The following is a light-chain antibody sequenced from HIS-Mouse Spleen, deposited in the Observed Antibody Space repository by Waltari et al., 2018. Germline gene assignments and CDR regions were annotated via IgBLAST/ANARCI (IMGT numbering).Light chain of an antibody. J-gene: IGLJ2*01. V-gene: IGLV3-19*01. CDR3: NSRDSSGNHVV. CDR2: GKN. Sequence: SSQLTHDPAVSVAFGQTVMITCQGDRLSSYCATWYQQKPGQAPVLVIYGKNNRPSGIPDRFSGSSSGNTASLTITGAQAEDEADYYCNSRDSSGNHVVFGGGTKLTVL. CDR1: RLSSYC.